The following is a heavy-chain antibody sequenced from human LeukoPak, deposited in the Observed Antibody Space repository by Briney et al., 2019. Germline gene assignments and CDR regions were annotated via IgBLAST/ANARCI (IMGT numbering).Heavy chain of an antibody. J-gene: IGHJ4*02. CDR2: INPNSGGT. Sequence: ASVKVSCKASGYTFTDYYMHWVRQAPGQGLEWMGWINPNSGGTNYAQRFQGRVTMTRDTSISTAYMELSRLRSDDTAVYYCARDSGSSWMGYWGQGTLVTVSS. CDR3: ARDSGSSWMGY. V-gene: IGHV1-2*02. D-gene: IGHD6-13*01. CDR1: GYTFTDYY.